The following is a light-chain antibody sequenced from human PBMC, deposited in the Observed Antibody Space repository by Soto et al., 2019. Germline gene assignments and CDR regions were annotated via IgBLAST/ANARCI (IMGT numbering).Light chain of an antibody. CDR1: QSVSSSY. J-gene: IGKJ2*01. Sequence: EIVLTQSPGTLSLCPGERATLSCRASQSVSSSYVAWYQQKPGQAPRLLIYGASSRATGIPDRFSGSGSGTDFTLTNSRLEPEDFAVYYCQQYGSSTGYTFGQGTKLEIK. CDR3: QQYGSSTGYT. V-gene: IGKV3-20*01. CDR2: GAS.